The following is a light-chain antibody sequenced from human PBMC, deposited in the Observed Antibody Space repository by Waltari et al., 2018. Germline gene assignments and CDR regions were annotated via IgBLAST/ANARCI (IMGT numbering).Light chain of an antibody. J-gene: IGLJ3*02. CDR3: QSYDTSLSVV. Sequence: QSVLTQPPSVSGAPGPRVTISCTGSGSNLGAGYDVHWYQQLPRAAPKLLIYGSTSRPLGVPARFFGSTSGASASLAIIGLQAEDEADYYCQSYDTSLSVVFGGGTKLTVL. V-gene: IGLV1-40*01. CDR1: GSNLGAGYD. CDR2: GST.